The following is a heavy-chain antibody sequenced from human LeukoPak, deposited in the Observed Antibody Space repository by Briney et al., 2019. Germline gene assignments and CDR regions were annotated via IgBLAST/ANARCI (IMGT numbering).Heavy chain of an antibody. CDR1: GFTFSTYA. D-gene: IGHD5-18*01. CDR3: TRDGLHTAHFDY. V-gene: IGHV3-69-1*01. J-gene: IGHJ4*02. Sequence: GGSLRLSCAASGFTFSTYAMNWVRQAPGKGLEWVSTVSDSRDVHYSDSVKGRFTISRDNARNSLYLQMNSLRDEDTAVYYCTRDGLHTAHFDYWGQGTLVTVSS. CDR2: VSDSRDV.